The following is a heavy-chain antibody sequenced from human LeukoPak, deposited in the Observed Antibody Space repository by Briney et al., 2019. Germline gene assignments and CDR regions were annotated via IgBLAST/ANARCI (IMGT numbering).Heavy chain of an antibody. Sequence: PGGSLRLSCAASGFTFSSYSMNWVRQAPGKGLEWVSSISSSSSYIYYADSVKGRFTISRDNAKNSLYLQMNSLRAEDTAVYYCARDSYYDFWSGYYIDYYYYYMDVWGKGTTVTVSS. J-gene: IGHJ6*03. CDR2: ISSSSSYI. D-gene: IGHD3-3*01. V-gene: IGHV3-21*01. CDR1: GFTFSSYS. CDR3: ARDSYYDFWSGYYIDYYYYYMDV.